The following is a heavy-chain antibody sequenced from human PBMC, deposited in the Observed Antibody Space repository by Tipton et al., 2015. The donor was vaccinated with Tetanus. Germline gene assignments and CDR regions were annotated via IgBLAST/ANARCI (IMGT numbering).Heavy chain of an antibody. CDR2: IFYTGKT. CDR3: ARSTSVGTSLPLTPLIDD. V-gene: IGHV4-39*01. J-gene: IGHJ4*02. D-gene: IGHD1-14*01. Sequence: TLSLTCTVSDDSINSDNYHWVWIRQPPGKGLEWIGKIFYTGKTFYNPPLKSRVTISVDTSRNQFSLHVTSVTAADTAVYYCARSTSVGTSLPLTPLIDDWGRGTRVTVSS. CDR1: DDSINSDNYH.